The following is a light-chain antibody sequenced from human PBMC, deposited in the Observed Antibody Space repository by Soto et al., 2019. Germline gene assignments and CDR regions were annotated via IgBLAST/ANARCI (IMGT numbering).Light chain of an antibody. CDR2: KVS. Sequence: VMTQFPLSLSVTPGEPASISCRSSESLLHTNALNYFSWFQQRPGRSPRRLIYKVSNRDSGVPARFSGSGSGTDFALKISRVEAEDVGVYYCMQGTHWPITFGQGTRLEI. V-gene: IGKV2-30*02. CDR1: ESLLHTNALNY. CDR3: MQGTHWPIT. J-gene: IGKJ5*01.